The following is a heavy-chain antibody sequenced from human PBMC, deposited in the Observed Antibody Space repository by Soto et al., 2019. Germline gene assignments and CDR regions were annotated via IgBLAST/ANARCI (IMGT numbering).Heavy chain of an antibody. Sequence: ASVKVSCKASGYTFTSYGISWVRQAPGQGLEWMGWISAYNGNTNYAQKLQGRVTMTTDTSTSTAYMELRSLRSDDTAVYYCARQLYYGSGSYYYYYGMDVWGQGTTVTVSS. D-gene: IGHD3-10*01. J-gene: IGHJ6*02. V-gene: IGHV1-18*01. CDR2: ISAYNGNT. CDR3: ARQLYYGSGSYYYYYGMDV. CDR1: GYTFTSYG.